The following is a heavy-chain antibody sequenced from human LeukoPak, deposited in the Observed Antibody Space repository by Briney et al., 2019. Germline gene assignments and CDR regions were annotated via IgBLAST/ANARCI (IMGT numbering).Heavy chain of an antibody. CDR2: IYYSGST. J-gene: IGHJ6*02. Sequence: SETLSLTCTVSGGSISSYYWSWIRQPPGKGLEWIGYIYYSGSTNYNPSLKSRVTISVDTSKNQFSLKLSSVTAADTAVYYCARDRVVVPAYYYYYGTDVWGQGTTVTVSS. V-gene: IGHV4-59*01. D-gene: IGHD2-2*01. CDR1: GGSISSYY. CDR3: ARDRVVVPAYYYYYGTDV.